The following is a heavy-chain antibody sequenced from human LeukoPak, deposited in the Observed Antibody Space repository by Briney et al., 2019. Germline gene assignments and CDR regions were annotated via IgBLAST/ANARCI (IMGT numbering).Heavy chain of an antibody. CDR3: AKGGETWLRFSEFYMVV. V-gene: IGHV3-23*01. CDR1: GFIFSDYG. CDR2: ISTSGSST. J-gene: IGHJ6*03. Sequence: SGGSLRLSCVVAGFIFSDYGMIWVRQDPGKGLESVSVISTSGSSTYYADSVKGRFTISRDNSRNTLFLQMSSLRAEDTAVYYCAKGGETWLRFSEFYMVVWGKGTTVTVSS. D-gene: IGHD5-12*01.